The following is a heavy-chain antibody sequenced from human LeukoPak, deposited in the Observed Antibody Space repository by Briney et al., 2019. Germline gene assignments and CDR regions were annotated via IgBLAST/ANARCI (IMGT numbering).Heavy chain of an antibody. CDR1: GFTFSSYS. CDR3: ARGDQLLWAKDY. V-gene: IGHV3-66*01. Sequence: GGSLRLSCAASGFTFSSYSMNWVRQAPGKGLEWVSLIYAAGITYSADSIKGRFTISRDTSKNTVYLQMNNLRAKDTAVYYCARGDQLLWAKDYWGQGTLVTVSS. J-gene: IGHJ4*02. D-gene: IGHD2-2*01. CDR2: IYAAGIT.